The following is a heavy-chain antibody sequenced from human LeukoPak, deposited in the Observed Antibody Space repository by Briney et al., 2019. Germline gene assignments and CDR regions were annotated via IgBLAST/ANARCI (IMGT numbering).Heavy chain of an antibody. CDR3: ARHSYYYDSSAKGYFDL. J-gene: IGHJ2*01. CDR2: IYPGDSDT. Sequence: KTGESLKISCKGSGYSFTSYWIGWVRQMPGKGLEGMGIIYPGDSDTRYSPSFQGQVTISADKSISTAYLQWSSLKASDTAMYYCARHSYYYDSSAKGYFDLWGRGTLVTVSS. CDR1: GYSFTSYW. D-gene: IGHD3-22*01. V-gene: IGHV5-51*01.